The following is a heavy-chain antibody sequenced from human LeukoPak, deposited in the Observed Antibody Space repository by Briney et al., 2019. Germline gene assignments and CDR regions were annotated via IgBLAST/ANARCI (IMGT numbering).Heavy chain of an antibody. V-gene: IGHV4-4*07. D-gene: IGHD5-24*01. CDR3: ARAGVEMAFTYYYYMDV. Sequence: SETLSLTCTVSGGSISSYYWSWIRQPAGKGLEWIGRIYTSGSTNYNPSLKSRVTMSVDTSKNQFSLKLSSVTAADTAVYYCARAGVEMAFTYYYYMDVWGKGTTVTVSS. CDR2: IYTSGST. CDR1: GGSISSYY. J-gene: IGHJ6*03.